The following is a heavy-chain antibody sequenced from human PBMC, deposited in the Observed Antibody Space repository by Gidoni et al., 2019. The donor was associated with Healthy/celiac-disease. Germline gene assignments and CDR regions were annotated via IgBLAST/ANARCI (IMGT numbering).Heavy chain of an antibody. CDR2: IWYDGSNK. V-gene: IGHV3-33*01. CDR3: ARDYYYDSSGYSYYFDY. J-gene: IGHJ4*02. CDR1: GFTFSSYG. Sequence: QVQLVESGGGVVKPGRSLRLSCAASGFTFSSYGMHWVRQAPGKGLEWVAVIWYDGSNKYYADSVKGRFTISRDNSKNTLYLQMNSLRAEDTAVYYCARDYYYDSSGYSYYFDYWGQGTLVTVSS. D-gene: IGHD3-22*01.